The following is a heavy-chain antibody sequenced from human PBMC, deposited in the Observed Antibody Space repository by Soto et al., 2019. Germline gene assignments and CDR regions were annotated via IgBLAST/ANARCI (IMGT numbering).Heavy chain of an antibody. CDR3: AGRIAVAGTEVNYFDY. J-gene: IGHJ4*02. V-gene: IGHV1-69*13. D-gene: IGHD6-19*01. Sequence: SVKVSCKASGGTFSSYAISWVRQAPGQGLEWMGGIIPIFGTANYAQKFQGRVTITADESTSTAYMELSSLRPEDTAVYYCAGRIAVAGTEVNYFDYWGQGTLVTVSS. CDR1: GGTFSSYA. CDR2: IIPIFGTA.